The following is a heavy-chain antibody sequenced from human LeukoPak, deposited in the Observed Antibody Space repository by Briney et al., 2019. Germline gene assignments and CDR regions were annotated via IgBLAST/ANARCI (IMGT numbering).Heavy chain of an antibody. CDR1: GYTFTSYD. CDR3: ARAAYDSISGWDDAFDI. V-gene: IGHV1-8*01. Sequence: ASVKVSCKASGYTFTSYDINWVRQATGQGLEWMGWMNPNSGNTGYAQKFQGRVTMTRNTSISTAYMELSSLRSEDTAVHYCARAAYDSISGWDDAFDIWGQGTMVTVSS. D-gene: IGHD3-22*01. CDR2: MNPNSGNT. J-gene: IGHJ3*02.